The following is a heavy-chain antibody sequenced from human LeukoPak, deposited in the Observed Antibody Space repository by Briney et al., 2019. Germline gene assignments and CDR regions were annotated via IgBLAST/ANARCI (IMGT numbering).Heavy chain of an antibody. D-gene: IGHD5-18*01. V-gene: IGHV1-18*01. CDR1: GYTFTSYG. CDR3: ARDPRLTKYSYGHMDV. CDR2: ISAYNGNT. J-gene: IGHJ6*03. Sequence: GASVKVSCKASGYTFTSYGISWVRQAPGQGLEWMGWISAYNGNTNYAQKLQGRVTMTTDTSTSTAYMELRSLRSDDTAVYYCARDPRLTKYSYGHMDVWGKGTTVTISS.